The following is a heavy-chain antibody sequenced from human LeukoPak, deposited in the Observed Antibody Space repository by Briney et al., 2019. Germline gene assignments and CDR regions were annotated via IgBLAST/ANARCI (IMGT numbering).Heavy chain of an antibody. Sequence: ASVKVSCMASGYTFTSNYIHWVRQAPGQGREWMGMIYPRDGSTSYAQKFQGRVTLTRDTSTSTVHMELSGLRSKDTAVYYCARDQEGFDYWGQGTLVTVSS. CDR2: IYPRDGST. V-gene: IGHV1-46*01. J-gene: IGHJ4*02. CDR3: ARDQEGFDY. CDR1: GYTFTSNY.